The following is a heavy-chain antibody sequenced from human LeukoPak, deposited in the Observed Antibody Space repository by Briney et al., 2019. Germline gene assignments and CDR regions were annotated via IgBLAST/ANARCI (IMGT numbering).Heavy chain of an antibody. CDR1: GFTFSTYG. V-gene: IGHV3-23*01. J-gene: IGHJ4*02. D-gene: IGHD6-6*01. CDR3: AKRVPYSSSSVYFDY. CDR2: ISDDGRNT. Sequence: GGSLRLSCTASGFTFSTYGMNWVRQAPGKGLEWVSSISDDGRNTYYTDSVKGRFTVSRDNSKNTLYLQMNSLRDEDTAVYYCAKRVPYSSSSVYFDYWGQGILVTVSP.